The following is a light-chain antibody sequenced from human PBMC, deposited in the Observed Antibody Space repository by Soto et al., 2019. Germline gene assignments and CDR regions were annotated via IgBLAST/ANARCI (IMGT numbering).Light chain of an antibody. J-gene: IGLJ3*02. CDR2: ANI. CDR1: SSNIGADYD. Sequence: SVLTQPPSVSGAPGQRVTISCTGSSSNIGADYDIHWYQHLPGTAPKLLIYANINRPSGVPDRFSGSKSGTSASLAITELQAEDEADYYCQSYDSSLGGWLFGGGTQLTVL. CDR3: QSYDSSLGGWL. V-gene: IGLV1-40*01.